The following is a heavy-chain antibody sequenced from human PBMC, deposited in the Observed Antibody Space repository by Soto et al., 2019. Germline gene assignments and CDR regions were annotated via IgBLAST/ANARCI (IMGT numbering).Heavy chain of an antibody. D-gene: IGHD2-21*02. CDR3: ARDGAYCGGDCYSLWCFDL. J-gene: IGHJ2*01. CDR2: IHRDGSST. CDR1: GLTFSSYW. Sequence: EVQLVESGGGLVQPGGSLRLSCEASGLTFSSYWMHWVRQAPGKGLVWVSRIHRDGSSTSYADSVKGRFTISRDNAKNTLYLQMNSLRAEDTAVYYCARDGAYCGGDCYSLWCFDLWGRGTLVTVSS. V-gene: IGHV3-74*01.